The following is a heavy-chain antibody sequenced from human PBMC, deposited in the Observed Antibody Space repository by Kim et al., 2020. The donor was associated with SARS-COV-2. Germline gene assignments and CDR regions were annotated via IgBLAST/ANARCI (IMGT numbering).Heavy chain of an antibody. Sequence: GGSLRLSCAASGFIVSSNYMNWVRQAPGKGLEWVSVIYSGGSTDYADSVKDRSTISRDNSKNTVFLQMNSLRAGDTAVYYCARGKSAYSYGYHDYWGQGTLPTLPS. J-gene: IGHJ4*02. V-gene: IGHV3-53*01. CDR1: GFIVSSNY. D-gene: IGHD5-18*01. CDR3: ARGKSAYSYGYHDY. CDR2: IYSGGST.